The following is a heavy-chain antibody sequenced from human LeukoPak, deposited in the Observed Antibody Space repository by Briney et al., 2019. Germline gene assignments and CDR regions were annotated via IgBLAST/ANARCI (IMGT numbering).Heavy chain of an antibody. CDR3: ARVRRGESGVDY. Sequence: GGSLGLSCAASGFTVSSNYMSWVRQAPGKGLEWVSVIYSGGSTYYADSVKGRFTISRDNSKNTLYLQMNSLRAEDTAVYYCARVRRGESGVDYWGQGTLVTVSS. CDR1: GFTVSSNY. V-gene: IGHV3-53*01. CDR2: IYSGGST. D-gene: IGHD3-10*01. J-gene: IGHJ4*02.